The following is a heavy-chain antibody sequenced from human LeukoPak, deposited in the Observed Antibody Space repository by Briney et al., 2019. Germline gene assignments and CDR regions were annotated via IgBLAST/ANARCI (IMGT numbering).Heavy chain of an antibody. CDR3: ARGIAAADTPFDY. J-gene: IGHJ4*02. D-gene: IGHD6-13*01. Sequence: SETLSLTCAVYGGSFSGYYWSWIRQPPGKGLEWIGYIYYSGSTNYNPSLKSRVTISVDTSKNQFSLKLSSVTAADTAVYYCARGIAAADTPFDYWGLGTLVTVSS. CDR2: IYYSGST. V-gene: IGHV4-59*01. CDR1: GGSFSGYY.